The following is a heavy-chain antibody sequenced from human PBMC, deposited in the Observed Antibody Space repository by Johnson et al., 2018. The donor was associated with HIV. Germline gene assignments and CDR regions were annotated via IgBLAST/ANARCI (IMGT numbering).Heavy chain of an antibody. CDR2: ISSGGGTT. V-gene: IGHV3-11*04. D-gene: IGHD1-1*01. Sequence: QVQLVESGGGVVQPGRSLRLSCAASGFIFSDYYLNWIRQAPGQGLEWISFISSGGGTTSYSDSVKGRFIISRDNAKNSLYLQMNSLRAEDTAVYYCASPAAGNGGAFDIWGQGTMVTVSS. CDR3: ASPAAGNGGAFDI. CDR1: GFIFSDYY. J-gene: IGHJ3*02.